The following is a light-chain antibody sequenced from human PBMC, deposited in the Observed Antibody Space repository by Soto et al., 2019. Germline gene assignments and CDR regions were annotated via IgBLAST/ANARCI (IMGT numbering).Light chain of an antibody. V-gene: IGKV3-15*01. J-gene: IGKJ2*01. CDR2: GAS. Sequence: EIVMTQSPATLSLSPGERDALSCRASQSINSELAWYQQKPGQPPRLLIYGASTRDTGVPGRFTGSESGSEYTLTISGLQSENFAVYYCQQGHNWPLTFGQGNRLEI. CDR3: QQGHNWPLT. CDR1: QSINSE.